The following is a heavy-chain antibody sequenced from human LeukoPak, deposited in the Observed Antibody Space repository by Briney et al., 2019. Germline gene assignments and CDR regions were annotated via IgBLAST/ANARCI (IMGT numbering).Heavy chain of an antibody. CDR2: IYYSGST. CDR1: GGSISSYY. J-gene: IGHJ3*02. D-gene: IGHD3-10*01. CDR3: AAGGYYGSGAFHI. V-gene: IGHV4-59*01. Sequence: SETLSLTCTVSGGSISSYYWSWIRQPPGKGLEWIGYIYYSGSTNYNPSLKSRVTISVDTSKNQFSLKLSSVTAADTAIYYCAAGGYYGSGAFHIWGLGTMVTVSS.